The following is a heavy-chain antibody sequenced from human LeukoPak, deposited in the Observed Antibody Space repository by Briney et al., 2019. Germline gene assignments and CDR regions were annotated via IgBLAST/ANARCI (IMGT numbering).Heavy chain of an antibody. Sequence: PSETLSLTCTVSGDSISSGSYYWNWIRQPAVKGLEWIGRFSSSGSSTYNPSLKSRVTVSVDTSKNQLSLNLNSVTAADTAVYYCARQGRGTTGYYYYVDVWGKGTTVTISS. J-gene: IGHJ6*03. CDR3: ARQGRGTTGYYYYVDV. V-gene: IGHV4-61*02. CDR1: GDSISSGSYY. CDR2: FSSSGSS. D-gene: IGHD1-7*01.